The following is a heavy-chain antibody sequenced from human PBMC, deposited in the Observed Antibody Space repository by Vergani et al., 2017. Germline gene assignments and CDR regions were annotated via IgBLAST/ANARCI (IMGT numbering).Heavy chain of an antibody. CDR2: ISGSGGST. CDR3: AKGGYCSGGSCPLHPYYYYGMDV. CDR1: GFTFSSYA. D-gene: IGHD2-15*01. Sequence: EVQLLESGGGLVQPGGSLRLSCAASGFTFSSYAMSWVRQAPGKGLEWVSAISGSGGSTYYADSVKGRFTISRDNSKDTLYLQMNSLRAEDTAVYYCAKGGYCSGGSCPLHPYYYYGMDVWGQGTTVTVSS. J-gene: IGHJ6*02. V-gene: IGHV3-23*01.